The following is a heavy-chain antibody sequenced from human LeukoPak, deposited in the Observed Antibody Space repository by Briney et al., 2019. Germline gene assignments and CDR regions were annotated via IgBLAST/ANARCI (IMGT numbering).Heavy chain of an antibody. J-gene: IGHJ5*02. V-gene: IGHV4-34*01. Sequence: SETLSLTCAVYGGSFSGYYWSSIRQPPGKGLEWIEEINHSGSTNYNPSLKSRVTISVDTSKNQFSLKLSSVTAADTAVYYCARGLPRIVVVPAASYGGVDPWGQGTLVTVSS. CDR3: ARGLPRIVVVPAASYGGVDP. D-gene: IGHD2-2*01. CDR2: INHSGST. CDR1: GGSFSGYY.